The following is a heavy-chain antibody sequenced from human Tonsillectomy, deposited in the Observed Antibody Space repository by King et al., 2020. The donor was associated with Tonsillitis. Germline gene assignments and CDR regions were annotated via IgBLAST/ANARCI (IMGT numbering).Heavy chain of an antibody. Sequence: VQLVQSGAEVKRPGASVKVSCKVSGHTLTDLSIHWVRQAPGKGLEWMGGYDLEDGETTYAQNYEARVTMTEDTSTDTAYMELSSLTYEDPAVYYCATDMRQGISGTGDYWGQGTLVTVSS. J-gene: IGHJ4*02. D-gene: IGHD1-20*01. CDR1: GHTLTDLS. V-gene: IGHV1-24*01. CDR2: YDLEDGET. CDR3: ATDMRQGISGTGDY.